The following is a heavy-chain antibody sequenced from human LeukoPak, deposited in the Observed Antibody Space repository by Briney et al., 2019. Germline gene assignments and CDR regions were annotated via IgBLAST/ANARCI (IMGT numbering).Heavy chain of an antibody. CDR1: GYTFTGYY. CDR3: ARAGPASTDYEGNY. D-gene: IGHD4-17*01. V-gene: IGHV1-2*02. Sequence: GASVKVSCKASGYTFTGYYMHWVRQAPGQGLEWMGWINPNSGGTNYAQKFQGRVTMTRDTSISTAYMELRSLRSDDTAVYYCARAGPASTDYEGNYWGQGTLATVSS. J-gene: IGHJ4*02. CDR2: INPNSGGT.